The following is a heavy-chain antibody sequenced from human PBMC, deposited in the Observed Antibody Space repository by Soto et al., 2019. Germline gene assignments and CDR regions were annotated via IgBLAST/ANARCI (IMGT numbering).Heavy chain of an antibody. CDR2: ISGGGGAT. CDR3: AKSEPYGSGSYYFDY. J-gene: IGHJ4*02. CDR1: GFTFSRNA. V-gene: IGHV3-23*01. D-gene: IGHD1-26*01. Sequence: EVQLLESGGGLVQPGGSLRLSCAASGFTFSRNAISWVRQAPGKGLEWVSGISGGGGATYYADSVKGRFTISRDNSKNTLYLQMNSLRAEDTAIYYCAKSEPYGSGSYYFDYWGQGTLVTVSS.